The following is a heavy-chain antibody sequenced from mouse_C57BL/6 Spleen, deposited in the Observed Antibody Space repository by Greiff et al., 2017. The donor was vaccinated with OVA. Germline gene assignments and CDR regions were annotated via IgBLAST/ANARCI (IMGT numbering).Heavy chain of an antibody. J-gene: IGHJ3*01. CDR3: ARYDYDVLWFAY. Sequence: VQLQQSGAELARPGASVKLSCKASGYTFTSYGISWVKQRTGQGLEWIGEIYPRSGNTYYNEKFKGKATLTADKSSSTAYMELRSLTSEDSAVYFCARYDYDVLWFAYWGQGTLVTVSA. D-gene: IGHD2-4*01. CDR1: GYTFTSYG. V-gene: IGHV1-81*01. CDR2: IYPRSGNT.